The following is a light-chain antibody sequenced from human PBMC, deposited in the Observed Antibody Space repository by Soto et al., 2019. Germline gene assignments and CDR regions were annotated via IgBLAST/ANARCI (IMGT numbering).Light chain of an antibody. CDR2: GAS. CDR1: QSVSSN. J-gene: IGKJ2*01. Sequence: EIVMTQSPATLSVSPGERATLSCRASQSVSSNLAWYQQKPGQAPRLLIYGASTRATGIPARCSGSGSGTEFTLTISSLQSEDFAVYYCHQYNNWPYTFGQGTKLEIK. CDR3: HQYNNWPYT. V-gene: IGKV3-15*01.